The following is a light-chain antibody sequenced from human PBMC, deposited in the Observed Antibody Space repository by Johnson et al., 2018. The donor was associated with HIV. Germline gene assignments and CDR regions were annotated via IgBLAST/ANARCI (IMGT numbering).Light chain of an antibody. CDR1: SSNIGNNY. V-gene: IGLV1-51*01. Sequence: QSVLTQPPSVSAAPGQKVTISCSGSSSNIGNNYVSWYQQLPGAAPKLLIFDNDKRPSGIPDRFSGSKSGTSATLGITGLQTGDDADYYCGTWDSSLRRCFFGTGTKVTVL. J-gene: IGLJ1*01. CDR3: GTWDSSLRRCF. CDR2: DND.